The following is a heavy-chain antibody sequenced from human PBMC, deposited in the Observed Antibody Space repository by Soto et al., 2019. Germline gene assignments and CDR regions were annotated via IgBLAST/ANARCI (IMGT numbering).Heavy chain of an antibody. D-gene: IGHD3-9*01. CDR3: AKAFYDILTGPYYYFDY. CDR2: ISGSGGST. V-gene: IGHV3-23*01. CDR1: GFTFSSYA. J-gene: IGHJ4*02. Sequence: VQLLESGGGLVQPGGSLRLSCAASGFTFSSYAMSWVRQAPGKGLEWVSAISGSGGSTYYADSVKGRFTISRDNSKNTLYLQMNSLRAEDTAVYYCAKAFYDILTGPYYYFDYWGQGTLVTVSS.